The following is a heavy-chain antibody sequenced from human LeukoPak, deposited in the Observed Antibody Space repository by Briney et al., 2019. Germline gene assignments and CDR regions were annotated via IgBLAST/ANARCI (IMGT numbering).Heavy chain of an antibody. J-gene: IGHJ6*03. Sequence: SETLSLTCTVSGGSISSYYWSWIRQPPGKGLEWIGSIYYSGSTYYNPSLKSRVTISVDTSKNQFSLKLSSVTAADTAVYYCARGLVRDYYYYMDVWGKGTTVTVSS. CDR3: ARGLVRDYYYYMDV. CDR1: GGSISSYY. CDR2: IYYSGST. V-gene: IGHV4-59*12. D-gene: IGHD3-16*01.